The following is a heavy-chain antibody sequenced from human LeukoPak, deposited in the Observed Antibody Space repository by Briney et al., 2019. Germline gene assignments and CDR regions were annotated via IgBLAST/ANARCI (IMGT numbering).Heavy chain of an antibody. CDR1: GFTFSSYA. V-gene: IGHV3-23*01. D-gene: IGHD4/OR15-4a*01. CDR2: ISGSGGST. J-gene: IGHJ4*02. CDR3: SKDPGMVVTGYFDY. Sequence: PGGSLRLSCAASGFTFSSYAMSWVRQAPGKGLEWVSAISGSGGSTYYADSVKGRFTISRDNSKNTLYLQMNSLRSEDPAVYSCSKDPGMVVTGYFDYRGQGTLVTVSS.